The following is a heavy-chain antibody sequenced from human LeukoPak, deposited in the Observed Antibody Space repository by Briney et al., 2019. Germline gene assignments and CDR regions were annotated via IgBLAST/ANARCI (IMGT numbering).Heavy chain of an antibody. J-gene: IGHJ4*02. CDR3: ATATLAPVYYFDY. CDR1: GDSFSSVTDY. Sequence: PSETLSLTCTVSGDSFSSVTDYWAWIRQPPGKGLEWIASGDYSGGTYYNPSLESRVAISADMSKNQFSLKLTSVTPEDTAVYYCATATLAPVYYFDYWGQGTLVTVSS. V-gene: IGHV4-39*07. D-gene: IGHD1-1*01. CDR2: GDYSGGT.